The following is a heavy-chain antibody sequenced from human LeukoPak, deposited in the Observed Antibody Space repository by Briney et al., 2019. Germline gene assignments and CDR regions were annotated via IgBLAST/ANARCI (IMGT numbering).Heavy chain of an antibody. D-gene: IGHD5-12*01. CDR1: GFTFSSYA. V-gene: IGHV3-30*04. Sequence: GRSLRLSCAASGFTFSSYAMHWVRQAPGKGLEWVAVISYDGSNKYYADSVKGRFTISRDYSKNTLYLQMNSLRAEDTAVYYCARGSDRIVATIFDYWGQGTLVTVSS. CDR2: ISYDGSNK. J-gene: IGHJ4*02. CDR3: ARGSDRIVATIFDY.